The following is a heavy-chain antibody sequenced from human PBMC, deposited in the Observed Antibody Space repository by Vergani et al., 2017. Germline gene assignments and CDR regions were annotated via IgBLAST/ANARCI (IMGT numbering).Heavy chain of an antibody. V-gene: IGHV1-2*02. Sequence: QVHLEQSGTEVKKPGASVKVSCKASGYTFTGYYMHWVRQAPGQGLEWMGWINPNSGGTNYAQKFQGRVTMTRDTSISTAYMELSRLRSDDTAVYYCARDQGRNSSPHRYWGQGTLVTVSS. CDR3: ARDQGRNSSPHRY. CDR1: GYTFTGYY. J-gene: IGHJ4*02. CDR2: INPNSGGT. D-gene: IGHD6-13*01.